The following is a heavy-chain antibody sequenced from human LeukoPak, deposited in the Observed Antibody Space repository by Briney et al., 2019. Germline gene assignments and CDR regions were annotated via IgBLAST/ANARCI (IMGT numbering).Heavy chain of an antibody. CDR3: ATAYYYYGMDV. J-gene: IGHJ6*02. Sequence: ASVKVSCKVSGYTLTELSMHWVRQAPGKGLEWMGGFDPEDGETIYAQKFQGRVTMAEDTSTGTAYMELSSLRSEDTAVYYCATAYYYYGMDVWGQGTTVTVSS. CDR2: FDPEDGET. CDR1: GYTLTELS. V-gene: IGHV1-24*01.